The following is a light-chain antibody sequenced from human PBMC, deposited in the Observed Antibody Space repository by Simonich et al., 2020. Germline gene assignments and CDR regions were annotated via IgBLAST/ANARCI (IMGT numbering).Light chain of an antibody. V-gene: IGKV3-20*01. Sequence: EIVLTPSPGTLSLSPGERATLSCRTSQSVSSSYLAWYQQKPGHAPRLLIYGASSSATGIPERFSGSGSGTDFTLTISRLEPEDFAVYYCQQYGSSPFTFGPGTKVDIK. J-gene: IGKJ3*01. CDR2: GAS. CDR3: QQYGSSPFT. CDR1: QSVSSSY.